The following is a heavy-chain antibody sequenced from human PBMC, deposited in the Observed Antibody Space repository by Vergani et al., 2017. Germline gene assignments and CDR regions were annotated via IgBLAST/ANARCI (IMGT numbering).Heavy chain of an antibody. Sequence: QVQLQESGPGLVKPSETLSLTCAVSGFSIDNGYYWDWIRQPPGKGLEWIGSIYRTGRTHFNPYLKSRVTISVDTSNNHFTLRLKSLTAADTAVYYCSGRSGIVYDIFSGTQYFFDFWGQGTLVTVSS. CDR3: SGRSGIVYDIFSGTQYFFDF. J-gene: IGHJ4*02. D-gene: IGHD3-9*01. CDR2: IYRTGRT. V-gene: IGHV4-38-2*01. CDR1: GFSIDNGYY.